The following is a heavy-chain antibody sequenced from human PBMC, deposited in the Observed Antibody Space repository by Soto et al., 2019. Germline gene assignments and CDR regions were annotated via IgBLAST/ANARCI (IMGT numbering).Heavy chain of an antibody. CDR1: GYDFTNYW. J-gene: IGHJ4*03. CDR3: ARFRAPRRPLISMSFHL. CDR2: IYPGDSDI. Sequence: GESLKISCKTSGYDFTNYWIAWVRQTPGRGLEWMGMIYPGDSDIRYNPSFRGRVTISVDKSITSAFVQWGSLKASDSATYYCARFRAPRRPLISMSFHLWGLGTLVTVSS. V-gene: IGHV5-51*01.